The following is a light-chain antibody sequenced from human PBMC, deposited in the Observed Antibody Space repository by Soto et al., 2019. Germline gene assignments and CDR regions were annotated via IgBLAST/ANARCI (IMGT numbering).Light chain of an antibody. J-gene: IGKJ1*01. CDR1: QSISSF. CDR2: AAS. CDR3: QQYGSSPLT. V-gene: IGKV1-39*01. Sequence: DIQMTQSPSSLSTSVGDRVTISCRASQSISSFLNWFQQKPGKAPKLLIYAASSLQSGVPSRFSGSGSGTNFTLTIDSLQPEDFAVYYCQQYGSSPLTFGQGTKVEIK.